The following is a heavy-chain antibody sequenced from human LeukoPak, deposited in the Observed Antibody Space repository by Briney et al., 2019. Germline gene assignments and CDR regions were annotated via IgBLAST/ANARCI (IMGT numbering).Heavy chain of an antibody. CDR3: ARDSSMLRGPLVIYYFDF. D-gene: IGHD3-10*01. V-gene: IGHV1-46*01. CDR2: IDPSGGST. CDR1: GYTFTSYY. J-gene: IGHJ4*02. Sequence: ASVKVSCKASGYTFTSYYMHWVRQAPGQGLEWMGIIDPSGGSTSYAQKFQGRVTMTRVMSTSTVYMELNSLRVEDTAVYYCARDSSMLRGPLVIYYFDFWGQGTLVTVSS.